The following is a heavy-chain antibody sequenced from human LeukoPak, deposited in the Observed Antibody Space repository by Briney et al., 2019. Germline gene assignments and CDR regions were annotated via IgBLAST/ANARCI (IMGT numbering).Heavy chain of an antibody. V-gene: IGHV3-48*04. CDR2: ISSSSSTI. D-gene: IGHD1-26*01. CDR1: GFTFSSYS. Sequence: GGSLRLSCVASGFTFSSYSMSMNWVRQAPGKGLEWVSYISSSSSTIYYADSVKGRFTISRDNAKNSLYLQMNSLRADDTAVYYCARVAGDDAFDIWGQGTMVTVSS. CDR3: ARVAGDDAFDI. J-gene: IGHJ3*02.